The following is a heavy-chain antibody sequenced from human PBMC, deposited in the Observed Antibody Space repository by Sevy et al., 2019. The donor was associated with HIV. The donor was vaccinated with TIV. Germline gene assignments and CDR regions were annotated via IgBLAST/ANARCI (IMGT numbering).Heavy chain of an antibody. CDR2: ISYDGSNK. D-gene: IGHD1-26*01. V-gene: IGHV3-30-3*01. J-gene: IGHJ3*02. Sequence: GGSLRLSCAASGFTFSSYAMHWVRQAPGKGLEWVAVISYDGSNKYYADSVKGRFTISRDNSKNTLYLQMNSLRVEDTAVYYCASITGQWELRAFDIWGQGTMVTVSS. CDR1: GFTFSSYA. CDR3: ASITGQWELRAFDI.